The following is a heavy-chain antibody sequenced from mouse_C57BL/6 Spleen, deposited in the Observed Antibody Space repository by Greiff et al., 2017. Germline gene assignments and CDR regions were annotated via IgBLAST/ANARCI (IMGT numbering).Heavy chain of an antibody. CDR3: ASETTQASSFDY. V-gene: IGHV5-17*01. D-gene: IGHD3-2*02. CDR1: GFTFSDYG. CDR2: ISSGSSTI. Sequence: EVQVVESGGGLVKPGWSLKLSCAASGFTFSDYGMHWVRQAPEKGLEWVAYISSGSSTIYYADTVKGRFTISRDNAKNTLFLQMTSLRSEDTAMYYCASETTQASSFDYWGQGTTLTVSS. J-gene: IGHJ2*01.